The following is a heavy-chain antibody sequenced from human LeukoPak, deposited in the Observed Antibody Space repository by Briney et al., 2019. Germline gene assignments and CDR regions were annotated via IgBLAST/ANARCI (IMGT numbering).Heavy chain of an antibody. CDR1: GGSISSYY. CDR2: IYYSGST. D-gene: IGHD5-24*01. Sequence: SETLSLTCTVSGGSISSYYWSWIRQPPGEGLEWIGYIYYSGSTNYNPSLKSRVTISVDTSKNQFSLKLSSVAAADTAVYYCARGEVEMATIPFDYWGQGTLVTVSS. V-gene: IGHV4-59*01. CDR3: ARGEVEMATIPFDY. J-gene: IGHJ4*02.